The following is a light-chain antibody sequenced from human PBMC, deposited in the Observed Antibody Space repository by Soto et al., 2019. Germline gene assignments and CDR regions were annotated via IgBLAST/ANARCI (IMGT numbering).Light chain of an antibody. CDR3: QEANSFPHT. J-gene: IGKJ2*01. V-gene: IGKV1-12*01. CDR1: KGISSW. CDR2: AAS. Sequence: DIQMTQSPSSVSASVGDRVTITCRACKGISSWLAWYQQKQGKAPKLLIYAASSLQSGVPSRFSTTETETDFTFSICTLQPEDFTTYHCQEANSFPHTFGQGTKLEIK.